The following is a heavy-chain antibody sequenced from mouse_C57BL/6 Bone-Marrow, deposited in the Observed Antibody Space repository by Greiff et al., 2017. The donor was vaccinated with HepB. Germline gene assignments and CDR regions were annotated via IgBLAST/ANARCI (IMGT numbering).Heavy chain of an antibody. V-gene: IGHV3-5*01. CDR3: ARDHWGAMDY. D-gene: IGHD4-1*01. CDR2: ISYSGTI. CDR1: GISITTGNYR. J-gene: IGHJ4*01. Sequence: VQLQQSGPGLVKPSQTVFLTCTVTGISITTGNYRWSWIRQFPGNKLEWIGYISYSGTITYNPSLTSRTTITRDTPTNQVFLEMNSLTAEDTATYYCARDHWGAMDYWGQGTSVTVSS.